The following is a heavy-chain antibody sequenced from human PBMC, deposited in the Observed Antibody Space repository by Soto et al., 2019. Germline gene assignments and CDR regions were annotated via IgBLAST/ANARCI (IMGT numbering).Heavy chain of an antibody. J-gene: IGHJ4*02. Sequence: QVQLVQSGAEVKKPGASVKVSCKPSGYTLNTYYLHWVRQAPGQGLEWMGIIHPSGGGSTYAQKFVGRVPMTRETSTSTVFMELSSLRSADTAVYYCARGGHIAVVTASFDYWGQGTLVTVSS. CDR2: IHPSGGGS. D-gene: IGHD2-21*02. CDR1: GYTLNTYY. V-gene: IGHV1-46*02. CDR3: ARGGHIAVVTASFDY.